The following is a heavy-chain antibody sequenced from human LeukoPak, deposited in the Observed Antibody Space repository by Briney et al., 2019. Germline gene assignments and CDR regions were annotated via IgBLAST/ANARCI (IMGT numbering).Heavy chain of an antibody. J-gene: IGHJ4*02. Sequence: ETLSLTCTVSGGSIINSSYYWGWIRQPPGKGLEWIGVIYYNGRTYYNPSLKSRVTISVDTSNNQFSLKLTSVTAADTAVYFCATQGNYFRISDYWGQGTLVTVSS. D-gene: IGHD4-11*01. CDR1: GGSIINSSYY. CDR2: IYYNGRT. V-gene: IGHV4-39*01. CDR3: ATQGNYFRISDY.